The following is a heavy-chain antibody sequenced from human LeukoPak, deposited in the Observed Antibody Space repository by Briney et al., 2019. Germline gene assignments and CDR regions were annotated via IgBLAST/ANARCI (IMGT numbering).Heavy chain of an antibody. CDR1: GGSFSGYY. Sequence: ASETLSLTCAVFGGSFSGYYWSWIRQPPGKGLEWIGEINHSGSTNYNPSLKSRVTISVDTSKNQFSLKLSSVTAADTAVYYCARGPGTFPPGGYWGQGTLVTVSS. CDR3: ARGPGTFPPGGY. J-gene: IGHJ4*02. CDR2: INHSGST. D-gene: IGHD2/OR15-2a*01. V-gene: IGHV4-34*01.